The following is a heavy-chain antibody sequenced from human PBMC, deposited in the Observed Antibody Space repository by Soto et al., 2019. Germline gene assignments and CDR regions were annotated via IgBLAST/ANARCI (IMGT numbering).Heavy chain of an antibody. J-gene: IGHJ5*02. CDR3: VRGIQEGFDP. CDR1: GDSITNGDYY. D-gene: IGHD5-18*01. V-gene: IGHV4-30-4*01. Sequence: QVSLQESGPGLVKPSQTLSLTCFVSGDSITNGDYYWSWIRQPPGKALEWIAYIYYNGITHYNPSLKSRVTISLDPSKNHFSLKMTSVTDADTAVHSCVRGIQEGFDPWGQGTLVTVSS. CDR2: IYYNGIT.